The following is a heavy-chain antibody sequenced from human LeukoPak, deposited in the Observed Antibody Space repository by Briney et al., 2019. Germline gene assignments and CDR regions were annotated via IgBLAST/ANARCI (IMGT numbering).Heavy chain of an antibody. Sequence: SETLSLTCTVSGGPISSNFYYWGWIRQPLGKGLEWIGSIYYSGSAFYNPSLQSRVTVSIDTSNNQLSLSLTSVTGTDTAVYYCAKTLRLGELWDWGQGSLVTVSS. J-gene: IGHJ4*02. CDR1: GGPISSNFYY. CDR2: IYYSGSA. V-gene: IGHV4-39*01. CDR3: AKTLRLGELWD. D-gene: IGHD3-16*01.